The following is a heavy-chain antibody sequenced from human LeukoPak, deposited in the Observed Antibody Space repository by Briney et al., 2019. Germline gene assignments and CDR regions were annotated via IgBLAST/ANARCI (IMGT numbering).Heavy chain of an antibody. CDR3: ARYSIGSTLREAFDI. Sequence: SETLSLTCTVSGGSISSYYWSWIRQPPGKGPEWIGYIYYSGSTNYDPSLKSRVTISVDTSKNQFSLKLSSVTAADTAVYYCARYSIGSTLREAFDIWGQGTMVTVSS. CDR2: IYYSGST. D-gene: IGHD4-11*01. V-gene: IGHV4-59*01. J-gene: IGHJ3*02. CDR1: GGSISSYY.